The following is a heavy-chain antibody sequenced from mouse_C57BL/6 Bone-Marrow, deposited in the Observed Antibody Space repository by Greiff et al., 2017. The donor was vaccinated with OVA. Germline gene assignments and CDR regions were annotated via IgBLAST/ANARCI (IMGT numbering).Heavy chain of an antibody. CDR2: IYPGSGST. D-gene: IGHD4-1*01. Sequence: QVQLQQPGAELVKPGASVKMSCKASGYTFTSYWITWVKQRPGQGLEWIGDIYPGSGSTNYNEKFKSKATLTVDTSSSTAHMQLSSLTSEDSAVYYCARVLGRYFDVWGTGTTVTVSS. J-gene: IGHJ1*03. CDR1: GYTFTSYW. V-gene: IGHV1-55*01. CDR3: ARVLGRYFDV.